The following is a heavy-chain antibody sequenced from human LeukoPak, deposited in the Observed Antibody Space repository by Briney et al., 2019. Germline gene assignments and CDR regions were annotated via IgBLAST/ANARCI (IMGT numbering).Heavy chain of an antibody. D-gene: IGHD3-10*01. J-gene: IGHJ3*02. CDR2: IYYSGST. Sequence: PSETLSLTCTVSGDSISAFYWSWIRQPPGKGLEWIGYIYYSGSTNYNPSLKSRVTISIETSKNQFSLKLRSVTAADTAVYYCARGGARGSSAFDIWGQGTMVTVSP. CDR1: GDSISAFY. CDR3: ARGGARGSSAFDI. V-gene: IGHV4-59*01.